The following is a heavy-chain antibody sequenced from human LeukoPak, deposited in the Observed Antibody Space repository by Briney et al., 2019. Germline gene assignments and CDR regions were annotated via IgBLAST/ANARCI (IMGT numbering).Heavy chain of an antibody. CDR1: GFTVSSNY. D-gene: IGHD3-16*01. CDR3: ARDKGVYYDYVWGSYPSHLPDY. V-gene: IGHV3-7*01. Sequence: QAGGSLRLSCAASGFTVSSNYMSWVRQAPGKGLEWVANIKQDGSEKYYVDSVKGRFTISRDNAKNSLYLQMNSLRAEDTAVYYCARDKGVYYDYVWGSYPSHLPDYWGQGTLVTVSS. CDR2: IKQDGSEK. J-gene: IGHJ4*02.